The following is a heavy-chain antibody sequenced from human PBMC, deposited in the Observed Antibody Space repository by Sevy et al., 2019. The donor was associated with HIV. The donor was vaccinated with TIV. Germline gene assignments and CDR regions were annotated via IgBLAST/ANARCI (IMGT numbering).Heavy chain of an antibody. Sequence: ASVKASCKASGYTFTSYYMHWVRQAPGQGLEWMGIINPSGGSASYAQNFQGRVTMTRDTSTSTVYMELSSLRSEDTAVYYCARDHSWNKGTYFDYWGQGTLVTVSS. J-gene: IGHJ4*02. CDR1: GYTFTSYY. V-gene: IGHV1-46*03. CDR3: ARDHSWNKGTYFDY. D-gene: IGHD1-1*01. CDR2: INPSGGSA.